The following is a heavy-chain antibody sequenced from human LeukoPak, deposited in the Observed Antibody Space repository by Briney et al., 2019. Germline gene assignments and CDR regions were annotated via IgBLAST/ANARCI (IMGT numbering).Heavy chain of an antibody. CDR2: IYPDDSNP. Sequence: PGESLKISCQGSGYSFTNYWIGWVRQMPGKGLEWLGIIYPDDSNPRYSPSFQGQVTISADKSISTAYLQWSSLKASDTAMYYCARQTPNHYGMDVWGQGTTVTVSS. J-gene: IGHJ6*02. V-gene: IGHV5-51*01. CDR3: ARQTPNHYGMDV. CDR1: GYSFTNYW.